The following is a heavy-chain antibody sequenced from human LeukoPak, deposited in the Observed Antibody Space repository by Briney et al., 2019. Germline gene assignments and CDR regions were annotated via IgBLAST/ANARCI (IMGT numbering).Heavy chain of an antibody. V-gene: IGHV1-8*01. CDR1: GYTFTSYD. CDR2: MNPNSANT. CDR3: ARLASSSWPLYYYYGVDV. J-gene: IGHJ6*02. D-gene: IGHD6-13*01. Sequence: ASVKVSCKASGYTFTSYDINWVRQATGQGLEWMGWMNPNSANTGYAQKFQGRVTMTRNTSISTAYMELSSLRSEDTALYYCARLASSSWPLYYYYGVDVWGQGTTVTVSS.